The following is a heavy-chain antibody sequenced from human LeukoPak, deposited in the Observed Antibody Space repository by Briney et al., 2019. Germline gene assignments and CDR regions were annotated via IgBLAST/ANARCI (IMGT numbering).Heavy chain of an antibody. D-gene: IGHD3-10*01. J-gene: IGHJ5*02. CDR2: IIPVFGTA. Sequence: GASVKVSCKASGGTFNSHVISWLRQAPGQGLEWMGGIIPVFGTAIYAEKFQGRVTITTDESTTTAYMEVSSLTSEDTAVYYCARGYYYGSESYWHTKWFAPWGQGTLVTVSS. CDR3: ARGYYYGSESYWHTKWFAP. V-gene: IGHV1-69*05. CDR1: GGTFNSHV.